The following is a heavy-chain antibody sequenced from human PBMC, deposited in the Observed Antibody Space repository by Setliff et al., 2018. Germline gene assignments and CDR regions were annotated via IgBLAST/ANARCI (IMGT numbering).Heavy chain of an antibody. CDR3: ARVGYNFWSGYSPDAFDI. V-gene: IGHV4-59*01. J-gene: IGHJ3*02. Sequence: SETLSLTCTVSGGSISTYYWSWIRQPPGKGLEWIGYIYYSGSTNYNPSLKSRVTISVDTSKNQFSLKLSSVTAADTAVYYCARVGYNFWSGYSPDAFDIWGQGTMVTVSS. D-gene: IGHD3-3*01. CDR1: GGSISTYY. CDR2: IYYSGST.